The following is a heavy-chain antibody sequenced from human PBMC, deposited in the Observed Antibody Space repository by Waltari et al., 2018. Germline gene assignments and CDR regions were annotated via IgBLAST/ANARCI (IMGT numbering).Heavy chain of an antibody. D-gene: IGHD1-1*01. CDR1: GGSFSSSY. CDR2: INRGCRI. V-gene: IGHV4-34*01. J-gene: IGHJ6*02. CDR3: ARRTVLDTGMDV. Sequence: QVQLQQWGPGLLKPSETLSLTCDVYGGSFSSSYWGWIRQAPGKGLEWIAEINRGCRINYNPSLESRVTISLDTSKTQVSLRLMSVTAADTAGYYCARRTVLDTGMDVWGQGTTVTVSS.